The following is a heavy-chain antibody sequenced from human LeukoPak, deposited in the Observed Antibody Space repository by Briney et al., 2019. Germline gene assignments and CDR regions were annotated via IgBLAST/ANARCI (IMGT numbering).Heavy chain of an antibody. V-gene: IGHV3-30*02. CDR3: AKELSRGPRAHLAEYFQH. CDR2: IRYDGSNK. Sequence: GGSLRLSCVGSGFSLNEYGIHWVRQAPGKGLEWVAFIRYDGSNKYYADSVKGRFTISRDNSKNTLYLQMNSLRAEDTAVYYCAKELSRGPRAHLAEYFQHWGQGTLVTVSS. CDR1: GFSLNEYG. J-gene: IGHJ1*01. D-gene: IGHD3-10*01.